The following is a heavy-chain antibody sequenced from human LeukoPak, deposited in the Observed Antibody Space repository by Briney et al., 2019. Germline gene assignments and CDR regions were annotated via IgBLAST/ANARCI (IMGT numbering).Heavy chain of an antibody. D-gene: IGHD1-26*01. V-gene: IGHV3-30*18. CDR3: AKDGGGSYFSLISGEIDY. J-gene: IGHJ4*02. CDR2: ISYDGSNK. Sequence: PGGSLRLSCAASGFTFSSYGMHWVRQAPGKGLEWVAVISYDGSNKYYADSVKGRFTISRDNSKNTLYLQMNSLRAEDTAVYYCAKDGGGSYFSLISGEIDYWGQGTLVTVSS. CDR1: GFTFSSYG.